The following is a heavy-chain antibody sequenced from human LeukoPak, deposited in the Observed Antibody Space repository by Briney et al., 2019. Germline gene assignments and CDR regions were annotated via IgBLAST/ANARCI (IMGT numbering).Heavy chain of an antibody. CDR1: GFSFSDYD. D-gene: IGHD6-25*01. Sequence: GGSLTLSCTASGFSFSDYDMNWVRQAPGKGLEWVSSISGGSSHRYYADSAKGRFTISRDNAKNSLYLQMNSLRAEDTAVYYCGRAFPPLRTSAAGDFWGQGTLVTVSS. CDR2: ISGGSSHR. V-gene: IGHV3-21*06. J-gene: IGHJ4*02. CDR3: GRAFPPLRTSAAGDF.